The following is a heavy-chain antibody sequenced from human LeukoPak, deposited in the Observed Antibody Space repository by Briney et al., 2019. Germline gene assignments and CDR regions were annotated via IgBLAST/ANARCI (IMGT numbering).Heavy chain of an antibody. CDR2: INHSAST. V-gene: IGHV4-34*01. J-gene: IGHJ5*02. CDR1: GGSFSAFY. D-gene: IGHD6-13*01. Sequence: PSETLSLTCVVYGGSFSAFYWSWIRQPPGMGLEWIGEINHSASTNYNPSLKSRVTISADTSKNQFSLKVSSVTAADTAMYYCARGRGIYSSNWSWFDPWGQGTLVTVSS. CDR3: ARGRGIYSSNWSWFDP.